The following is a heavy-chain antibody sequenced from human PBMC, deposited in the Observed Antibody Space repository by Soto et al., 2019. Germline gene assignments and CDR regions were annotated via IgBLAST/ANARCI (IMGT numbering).Heavy chain of an antibody. V-gene: IGHV6-1*01. CDR2: TYYRSKWYN. D-gene: IGHD2-15*01. J-gene: IGHJ3*02. CDR3: ASGKVVGGGFDI. Sequence: QVQLQQSGPGLVKPSQTLSLTCAISGDSVSSNSAAWNWIRQSPSRGLEWLGRTYYRSKWYNDYAVAVLSRIIIKPDTTKTQFSLQLNSVTCEDTAVYYCASGKVVGGGFDIWGQGTMVIVSS. CDR1: GDSVSSNSAA.